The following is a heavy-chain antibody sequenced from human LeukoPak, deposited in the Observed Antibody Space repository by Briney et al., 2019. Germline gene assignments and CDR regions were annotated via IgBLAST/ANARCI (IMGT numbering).Heavy chain of an antibody. V-gene: IGHV3-23*01. CDR2: ISSTGRTI. Sequence: PGGSLRLSCAASGFTFTNYAMSWVRQAPGKGLEWVSAISSTGRTIYYAESVKGRFTISRDDSKNTVYLQMNSLRAEDTAVYYCAKRHGLIDTRHFDYWGQGTLVTISS. CDR1: GFTFTNYA. J-gene: IGHJ4*02. CDR3: AKRHGLIDTRHFDY. D-gene: IGHD3-22*01.